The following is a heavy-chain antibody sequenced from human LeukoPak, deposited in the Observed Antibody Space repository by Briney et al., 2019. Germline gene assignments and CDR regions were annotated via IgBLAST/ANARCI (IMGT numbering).Heavy chain of an antibody. V-gene: IGHV4-59*12. D-gene: IGHD3-3*01. CDR3: ARDPSLGVVKFDY. Sequence: SETLSLTCTVSGGSISSYYWSWIRQPPGKGLEWIGYISYSAITNYNPALKRRVTISIDTSKNQFSLKLSSVTAADTAVYYCARDPSLGVVKFDYWGQGTLVTVSS. CDR1: GGSISSYY. CDR2: ISYSAIT. J-gene: IGHJ4*02.